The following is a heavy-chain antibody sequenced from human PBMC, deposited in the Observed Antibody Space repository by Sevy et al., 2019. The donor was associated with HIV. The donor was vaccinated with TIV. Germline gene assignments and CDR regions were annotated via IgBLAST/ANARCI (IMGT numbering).Heavy chain of an antibody. V-gene: IGHV4-39*01. CDR2: IYYRGST. J-gene: IGHJ4*02. CDR3: ARLFAAAHFDY. CDR1: GGSISSSSYY. Sequence: SETLSLTCTVSGGSISSSSYYWGWIRQPPGKGLEWIGSIYYRGSTYYNPSLKSRVIISVDTSKNQFSLKLSSVTAADTAVYYCARLFAAAHFDYWGQGTLVTVSS. D-gene: IGHD6-13*01.